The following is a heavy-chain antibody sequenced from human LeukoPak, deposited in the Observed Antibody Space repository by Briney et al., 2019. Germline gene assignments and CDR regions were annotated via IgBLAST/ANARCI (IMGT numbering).Heavy chain of an antibody. Sequence: SETLSLTCTVSGGSIGSYYWSWIRQPPGKGLEWIGYIYYSGNTNYNPSLKSRVTISVDTSKNQFSLKLSSVTAADTAVYYCARDRRLRITPTYYYYYMDVWGKGTTVTVSS. CDR3: ARDRRLRITPTYYYYYMDV. CDR1: GGSIGSYY. J-gene: IGHJ6*03. V-gene: IGHV4-59*01. CDR2: IYYSGNT. D-gene: IGHD3-10*01.